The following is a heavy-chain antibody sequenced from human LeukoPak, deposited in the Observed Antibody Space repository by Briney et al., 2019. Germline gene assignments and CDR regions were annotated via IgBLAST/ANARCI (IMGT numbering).Heavy chain of an antibody. J-gene: IGHJ2*01. CDR1: GGSISSYY. Sequence: SETLSLTCTVSGGSISSYYWSWIRQPAGKGLEWIGRIYTSGNTNYNPSLNSRVTMSVDTSKNQFSLKLSSVTAADTAVYYCASWAAGAYWYFDLWGRGTLVTVSS. CDR2: IYTSGNT. V-gene: IGHV4-4*07. D-gene: IGHD6-13*01. CDR3: ASWAAGAYWYFDL.